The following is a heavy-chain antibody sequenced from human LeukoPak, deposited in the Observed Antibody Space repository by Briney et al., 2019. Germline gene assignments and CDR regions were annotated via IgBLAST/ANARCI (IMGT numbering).Heavy chain of an antibody. V-gene: IGHV4-39*01. J-gene: IGHJ5*02. CDR2: IYYSGST. Sequence: SETLSLTCTVSGGSISSSSYYWGWIRQPPGKGLEWIGSIYYSGSTYYNPSLKSRVTISVDTSKNQFSLKLSSVTAADTAVYYCASDPSSSIWFDPWGQGTLVTVSS. CDR3: ASDPSSSIWFDP. D-gene: IGHD6-6*01. CDR1: GGSISSSSYY.